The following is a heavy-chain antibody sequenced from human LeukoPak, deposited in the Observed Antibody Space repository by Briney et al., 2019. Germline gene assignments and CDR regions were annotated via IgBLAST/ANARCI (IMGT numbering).Heavy chain of an antibody. J-gene: IGHJ3*02. V-gene: IGHV3-48*02. CDR3: ARVQDSSFDI. CDR2: ISSSTGTI. Sequence: GGSLRLSCGASGFTFSSYTMNWVRQAPGKGLEWVSYISSSTGTIYSADSVKGRFTISRDNAKNSLYLQMNSLRDEDTAVYYCARVQDSSFDIWGQGTMVIVSS. CDR1: GFTFSSYT. D-gene: IGHD2-15*01.